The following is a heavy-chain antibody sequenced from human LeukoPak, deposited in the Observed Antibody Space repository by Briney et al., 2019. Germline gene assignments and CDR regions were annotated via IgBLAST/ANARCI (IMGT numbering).Heavy chain of an antibody. CDR3: ARGDGGNFDY. V-gene: IGHV4-59*01. J-gene: IGHJ4*02. CDR2: IYYSGST. CDR1: GGSISSYS. Sequence: PSETLSLTCTVSGGSISSYSWSWIRQPPGKGLEWIGYIYYSGSTNYNPSLKSRVTISVDTSKNQFSLKLSSVTAADTAVYYCARGDGGNFDYWGQGTLVTVSS. D-gene: IGHD4-23*01.